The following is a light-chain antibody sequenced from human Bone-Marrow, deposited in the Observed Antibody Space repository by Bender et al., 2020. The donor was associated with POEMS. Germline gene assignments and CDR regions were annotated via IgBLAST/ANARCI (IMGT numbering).Light chain of an antibody. CDR3: QVWDSSTDRMV. CDR2: EDN. CDR1: NIGSKS. Sequence: SYVLTQAPSVSVAPGQTATITCGGYNIGSKSVRWYQQQPGQAPVLVVYEDNDRPSGIPERISGSNSGNTATLTISRVEVGDEADYSCQVWDSSTDRMVFGGGTKLTVL. J-gene: IGLJ2*01. V-gene: IGLV3-21*02.